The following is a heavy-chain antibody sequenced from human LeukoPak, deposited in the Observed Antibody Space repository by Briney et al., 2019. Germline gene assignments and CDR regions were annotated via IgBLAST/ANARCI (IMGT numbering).Heavy chain of an antibody. D-gene: IGHD2-15*01. CDR1: GFTFSSYS. CDR3: ARNTGWSYYFDY. Sequence: GGSLRLSCAASGFTFSSYSMNWVRQAPGKGLEWVSSISSSSSCIYYADSVKGRFTISRDNAKTSLYLQMDSLRAEDTAVYYCARNTGWSYYFDYWGQGTLVTVSS. J-gene: IGHJ4*02. V-gene: IGHV3-21*01. CDR2: ISSSSSCI.